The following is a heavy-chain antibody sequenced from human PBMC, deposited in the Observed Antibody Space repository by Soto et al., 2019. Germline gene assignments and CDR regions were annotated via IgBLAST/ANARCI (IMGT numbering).Heavy chain of an antibody. D-gene: IGHD5-12*01. V-gene: IGHV1-3*01. CDR2: INAGNGNT. J-gene: IGHJ5*02. CDR1: GYTFTDYA. CDR3: ARARLDGNGYTWSWFDP. Sequence: QVQHVQSEAEVKEPGASVKVSCKASGYTFTDYALQWVRQAPGQSLEWMGWINAGNGNTKYSQKFLGRVTFTRDTSASTAYMEMSSLTYEDTAVFYCARARLDGNGYTWSWFDPWGQGVLVTVSS.